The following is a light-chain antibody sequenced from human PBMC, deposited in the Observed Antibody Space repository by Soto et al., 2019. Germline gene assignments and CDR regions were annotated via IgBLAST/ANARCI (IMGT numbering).Light chain of an antibody. Sequence: QSVLTQPASVSGSPGQSITISCTGTSSDVGAYNRVSWYQQHSGKGPKLIIYEVSNRPSGVSNRFSGSKSGNTASLTISGLQTEDEADYFCKSYTNRGLWVFGGGTKLTVL. CDR1: SSDVGAYNR. V-gene: IGLV2-14*01. CDR2: EVS. CDR3: KSYTNRGLWV. J-gene: IGLJ3*02.